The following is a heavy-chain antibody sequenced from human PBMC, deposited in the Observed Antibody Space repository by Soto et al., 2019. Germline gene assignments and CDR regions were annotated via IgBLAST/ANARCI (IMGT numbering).Heavy chain of an antibody. CDR3: ARERIQLWDFDY. CDR2: IWFDGTNK. D-gene: IGHD5-18*01. CDR1: GFMFSNYG. V-gene: IGHV3-33*01. Sequence: GGSLRLSCAASGFMFSNYGMHWVRQAPGKGLEWVAVIWFDGTNKYYADSVKGRFTISRDNSKNTLYLQMNSLRAEDTAVYYCARERIQLWDFDYWGQGTLVTVSS. J-gene: IGHJ4*02.